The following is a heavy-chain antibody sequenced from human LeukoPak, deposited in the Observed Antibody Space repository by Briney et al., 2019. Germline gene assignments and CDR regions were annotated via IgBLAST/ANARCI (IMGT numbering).Heavy chain of an antibody. CDR3: ARVAYYYYYMDV. V-gene: IGHV4-59*11. Sequence: SETLSLTCTVSGGSISSHYWSWIRQPPGKGLEWIGYIYYSGSTNYNPSLKSRVTIPVDTSKNQFSLKLSSVTAADTAVYYCARVAYYYYYMDVWGKGTTVTVSS. J-gene: IGHJ6*03. CDR2: IYYSGST. CDR1: GGSISSHY.